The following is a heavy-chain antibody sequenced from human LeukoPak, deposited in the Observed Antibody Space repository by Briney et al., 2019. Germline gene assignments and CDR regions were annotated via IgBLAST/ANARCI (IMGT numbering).Heavy chain of an antibody. J-gene: IGHJ3*02. Sequence: SVKVSCKASGYTFTGYYMHWVRQAPGQGLEWMGGIIPIFGTANYAQKFQGRVTITADESTSTAYMELSSLRSEDTAVYYCASDPRFATTVTNPPDAFDIWGQGTMVTVSS. CDR1: GYTFTGYY. CDR2: IIPIFGTA. D-gene: IGHD4-17*01. CDR3: ASDPRFATTVTNPPDAFDI. V-gene: IGHV1-69*13.